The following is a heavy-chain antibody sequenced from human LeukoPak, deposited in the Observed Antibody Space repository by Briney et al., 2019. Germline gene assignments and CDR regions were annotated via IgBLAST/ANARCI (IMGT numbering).Heavy chain of an antibody. D-gene: IGHD3-22*01. J-gene: IGHJ4*02. CDR2: IRYDGSNK. Sequence: EGSLRLSCAASGFTFSSYGKHWVRRAPGKGLEWMAFIRYDGSNKYYADSVKGRFTISRDNSKNTLYLQMNSLRAEDTAVYYCAKGPAMIDSWGQGTLVTVSS. CDR3: AKGPAMIDS. V-gene: IGHV3-30*02. CDR1: GFTFSSYG.